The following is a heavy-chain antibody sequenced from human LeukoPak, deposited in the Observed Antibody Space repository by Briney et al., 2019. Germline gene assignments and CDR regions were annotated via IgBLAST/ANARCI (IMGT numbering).Heavy chain of an antibody. D-gene: IGHD6-19*01. CDR1: GFTFSGSA. CDR2: IRSKANSYAT. CDR3: TSTHADSSGWYSHGAFDI. Sequence: GGSLRLSCAASGFTFSGSAMQWVRQASGKGVEWVGRIRSKANSYATAYAASVKGSVTISRDETNKQAYVQMDRLKNKDTAVYYCTSTHADSSGWYSHGAFDIWGQGTMVTVSS. V-gene: IGHV3-73*01. J-gene: IGHJ3*02.